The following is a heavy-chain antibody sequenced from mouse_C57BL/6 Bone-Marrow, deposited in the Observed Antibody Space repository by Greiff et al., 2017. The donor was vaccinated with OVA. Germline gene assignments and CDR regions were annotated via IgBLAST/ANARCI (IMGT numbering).Heavy chain of an antibody. CDR2: ISSGSSTI. J-gene: IGHJ3*01. CDR1: GFTFSDYG. V-gene: IGHV5-17*01. Sequence: EVKVVESGGGLVKPGGSLKLSCAASGFTFSDYGMHWVRQAPEKGLEWVAYISSGSSTIYYADTVKGRFTISRDNAKTTLFLQMTSLRSEDTAMYYCARPGLGTFAYWGQGTVVTVSA. CDR3: ARPGLGTFAY. D-gene: IGHD3-3*01.